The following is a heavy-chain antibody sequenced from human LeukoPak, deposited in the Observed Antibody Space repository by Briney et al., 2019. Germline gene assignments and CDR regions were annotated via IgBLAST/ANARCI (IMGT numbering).Heavy chain of an antibody. CDR3: ARDLSVGAVDT. Sequence: GGSLRLSCAASGFTFSSYGMHWVRQAPGKGLEWVALIWHDGTRENYADSVKGRFTISRDNSKKTLFLQMNSLRAEDTAVYYCARDLSVGAVDTGGQGTLVTVSS. V-gene: IGHV3-33*01. CDR1: GFTFSSYG. CDR2: IWHDGTRE. D-gene: IGHD1-26*01. J-gene: IGHJ4*02.